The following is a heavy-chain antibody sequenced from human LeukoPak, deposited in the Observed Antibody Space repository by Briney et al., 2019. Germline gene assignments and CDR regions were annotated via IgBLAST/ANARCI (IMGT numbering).Heavy chain of an antibody. CDR1: GGSISSYY. D-gene: IGHD3-10*01. J-gene: IGHJ5*02. CDR3: ARVQFTMVRGVILFDP. CDR2: IYYSGST. Sequence: PSETLSLTCTVSGGSISSYYWSWIRQPPGKGLEWIGYIYYSGSTNYNPSLKSRVTISVDTSKNQFSLKLSSVTAADTAVCYCARVQFTMVRGVILFDPWGQGTLVTVSS. V-gene: IGHV4-59*01.